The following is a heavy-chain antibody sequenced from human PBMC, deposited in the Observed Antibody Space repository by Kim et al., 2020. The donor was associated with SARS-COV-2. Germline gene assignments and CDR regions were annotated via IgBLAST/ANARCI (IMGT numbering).Heavy chain of an antibody. J-gene: IGHJ4*02. CDR3: AKNAGTAADYYFDY. V-gene: IGHV3-23*01. Sequence: ADTAKGRFTISRDNPKNPLYRQMKRLRAEDTAVYYCAKNAGTAADYYFDYWGQGTLATVSS. D-gene: IGHD6-13*01.